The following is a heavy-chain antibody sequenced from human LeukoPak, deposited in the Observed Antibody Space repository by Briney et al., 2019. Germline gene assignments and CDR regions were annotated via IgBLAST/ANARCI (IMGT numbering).Heavy chain of an antibody. CDR1: GFTFSSYA. CDR3: AKDAGDYGEYFQH. D-gene: IGHD4-17*01. Sequence: GGSLRLSCAASGFTFSSYAMHWVRQAPGKGLEWVAVISYDGSNKYYADSVKGRFTISRDNSKNTLYLQMNSLRAEDTAVYYCAKDAGDYGEYFQHWGQGTLVTVSS. J-gene: IGHJ1*01. CDR2: ISYDGSNK. V-gene: IGHV3-30-3*01.